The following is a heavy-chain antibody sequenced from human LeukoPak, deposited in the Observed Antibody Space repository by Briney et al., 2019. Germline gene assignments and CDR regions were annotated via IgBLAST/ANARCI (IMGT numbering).Heavy chain of an antibody. J-gene: IGHJ5*02. CDR1: GFTFSSYW. CDR2: IKQDGSEK. CDR3: ARDGWFGDYNWFDP. V-gene: IGHV3-7*01. Sequence: GGSLRLSCAASGFTFSSYWMSWVRQAPGKGLEWMANIKQDGSEKYYVDSVKGRFTISRDNAKNSLYLQMNSLRAEDTAVYYCARDGWFGDYNWFDPWGQGTLVTVSS. D-gene: IGHD3-10*01.